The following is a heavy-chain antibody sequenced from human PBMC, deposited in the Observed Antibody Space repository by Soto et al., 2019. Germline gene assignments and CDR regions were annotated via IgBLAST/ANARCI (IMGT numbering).Heavy chain of an antibody. D-gene: IGHD3-10*01. J-gene: IGHJ4*02. Sequence: QITLKESGPTLVKPTQTLTLTCTFSGFSLSTSGVGVGWIRQPPGKALEWLALIYWDDDKRYSPSLKSRLTXTXATSKNQVVLTMTNMDPVDTATYYCAHKGTHGANDYWGQGTLVTVSS. V-gene: IGHV2-5*02. CDR1: GFSLSTSGVG. CDR3: AHKGTHGANDY. CDR2: IYWDDDK.